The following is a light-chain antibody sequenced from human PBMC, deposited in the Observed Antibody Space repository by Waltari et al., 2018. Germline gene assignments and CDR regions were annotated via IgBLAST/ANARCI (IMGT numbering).Light chain of an antibody. CDR1: QSFRTT. Sequence: EIVLTQSPATLSVSPGERVTLSCRASQSFRTTLAWYQQKPGQAPRLLIYGASTRAAGTAARFTGSGSGTEFTLTISSLQSEDIAVYYCLQYSNWPYTFGQGTKVEIK. CDR3: LQYSNWPYT. CDR2: GAS. V-gene: IGKV3D-15*01. J-gene: IGKJ2*01.